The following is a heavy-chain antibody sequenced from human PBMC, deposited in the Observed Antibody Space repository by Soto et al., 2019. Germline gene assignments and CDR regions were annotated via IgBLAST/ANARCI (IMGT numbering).Heavy chain of an antibody. J-gene: IGHJ4*02. V-gene: IGHV3-48*01. D-gene: IGHD2-8*01. Sequence: EVQLVESGGGLVQPGGSLRLSCAASGFTFSSYSMNWVRQAPGKGLEWVSYISGSSSMIYYADSVKGRFTISRDNAKNSLYLQTNSLRAEDTAVYYCARDLNPRQEMLYALLGYWGQGTLVTVSS. CDR1: GFTFSSYS. CDR2: ISGSSSMI. CDR3: ARDLNPRQEMLYALLGY.